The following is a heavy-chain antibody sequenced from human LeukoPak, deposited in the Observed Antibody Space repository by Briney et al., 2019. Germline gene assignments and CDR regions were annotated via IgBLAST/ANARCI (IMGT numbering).Heavy chain of an antibody. J-gene: IGHJ4*02. Sequence: GASVKVSCKAFGYTFTDYYIHWVKEAPGKGLEWMGRVDPEDGETTYAEKFQGRVTMTEDTSTGTAYMELSSLRSEDTAVYYCATRYCSSTSCYWALDYWGQGTLVTVSS. CDR1: GYTFTDYY. CDR2: VDPEDGET. V-gene: IGHV1-69-2*01. CDR3: ATRYCSSTSCYWALDY. D-gene: IGHD2-2*01.